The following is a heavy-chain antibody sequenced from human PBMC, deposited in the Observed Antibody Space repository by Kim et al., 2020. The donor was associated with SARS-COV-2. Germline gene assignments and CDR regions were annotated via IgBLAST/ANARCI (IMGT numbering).Heavy chain of an antibody. CDR3: TTYLRGISVTDSYYFYGMDF. Sequence: DRQAPGKGLGWIGRIKGKSDRGTTDYAAPVKGRVTISRDDSEDTLYLEMNRLKAEDTAVYYCTTYLRGISVTDSYYFYGMDFWGQGTTVTVSS. D-gene: IGHD4-17*01. CDR2: IKGKSDRGTT. J-gene: IGHJ6*02. V-gene: IGHV3-15*01.